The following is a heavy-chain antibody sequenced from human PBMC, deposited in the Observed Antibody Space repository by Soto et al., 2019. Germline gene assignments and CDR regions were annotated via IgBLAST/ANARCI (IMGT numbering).Heavy chain of an antibody. J-gene: IGHJ6*02. D-gene: IGHD1-26*01. CDR2: IIPIFGTA. CDR1: GGTFSSYA. Sequence: SVKVSCKASGGTFSSYAISWARQAPGQGLEWMGGIIPIFGTANYAQKFQGRVTITADESTSTAYMELSSLRSEDTAVYYCARDLGYSGRYYGMDVWGQGTTVTVSS. CDR3: ARDLGYSGRYYGMDV. V-gene: IGHV1-69*13.